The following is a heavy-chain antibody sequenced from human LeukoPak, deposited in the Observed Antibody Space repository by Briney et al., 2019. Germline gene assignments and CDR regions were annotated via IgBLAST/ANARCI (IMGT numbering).Heavy chain of an antibody. CDR3: AKSVSSRGLIIPKTSRYFDY. V-gene: IGHV3-20*04. CDR1: GFTFDDYG. J-gene: IGHJ4*02. Sequence: GGSLRLSCAASGFTFDDYGMSWVRQAPGKGLEWVSGINWNGGSTGYADSVKGRFTISRDNAKNTVYLQMNSLRAEDTAVYYCAKSVSSRGLIIPKTSRYFDYWGQGTLVTVSS. CDR2: INWNGGST. D-gene: IGHD3-10*01.